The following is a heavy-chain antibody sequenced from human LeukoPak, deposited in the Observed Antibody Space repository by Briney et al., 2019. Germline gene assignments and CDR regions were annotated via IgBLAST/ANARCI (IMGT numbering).Heavy chain of an antibody. V-gene: IGHV5-51*01. D-gene: IGHD1-26*01. CDR1: GYSFTSYW. Sequence: GESLKISCKGSGYSFTSYWIGWVRQMPGKGLEWMGIIYPGDSDTRYGPSFQGQVTISADKSISTAYLQWSSLKASDTAMYYCARLAYSGSLIGWFDPWGQGTLVTVSS. J-gene: IGHJ5*02. CDR3: ARLAYSGSLIGWFDP. CDR2: IYPGDSDT.